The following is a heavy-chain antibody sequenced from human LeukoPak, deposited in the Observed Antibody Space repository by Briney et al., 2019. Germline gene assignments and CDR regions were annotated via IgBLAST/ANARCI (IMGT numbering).Heavy chain of an antibody. J-gene: IGHJ4*02. CDR2: IWSDGSKK. CDR3: ARDHYSSGYYLSAY. Sequence: PGRSLRLSCAASGFIFSNYGFHWVRQAPGKGLEWVALIWSDGSKKYYTDSVKGRFTISRDDSKNTLFLQMNSLRAEDTAVYYCARDHYSSGYYLSAYWGQGTLVTVSS. V-gene: IGHV3-33*01. CDR1: GFIFSNYG. D-gene: IGHD3-22*01.